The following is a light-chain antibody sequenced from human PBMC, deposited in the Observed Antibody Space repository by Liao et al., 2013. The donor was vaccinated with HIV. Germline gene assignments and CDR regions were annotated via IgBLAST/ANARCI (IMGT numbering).Light chain of an antibody. Sequence: SYELTQPPSLSVSPGQTASISCSGNKLGDKYVCWYQQKPGQSPVLVIYQDTKRPSGIPERFSGSDSGNTATLTISGTQAMDEADYYCQAWDSSTGDVGFGGGTKLTVL. CDR2: QDT. CDR1: KLGDKY. J-gene: IGLJ2*01. V-gene: IGLV3-1*01. CDR3: QAWDSSTGDVG.